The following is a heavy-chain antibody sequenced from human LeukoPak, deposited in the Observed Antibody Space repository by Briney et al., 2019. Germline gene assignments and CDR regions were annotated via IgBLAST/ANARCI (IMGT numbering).Heavy chain of an antibody. V-gene: IGHV3-23*01. CDR3: ARDPSDGTKAFDD. CDR2: ISGSGST. J-gene: IGHJ4*02. CDR1: AFTFSYYA. Sequence: GGSLRLSCAASAFTFSYYAMSWVRQAPGRGLEWVSAISGSGSTHYADSVKGRFTISRDNSKNTLYLQMNSLRDEDTAVYYCARDPSDGTKAFDDWGQGTLVTVSS.